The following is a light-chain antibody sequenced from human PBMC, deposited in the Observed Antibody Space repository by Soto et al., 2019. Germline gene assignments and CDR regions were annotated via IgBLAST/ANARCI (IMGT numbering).Light chain of an antibody. J-gene: IGLJ2*01. Sequence: QSVLTQSPSVSGAPGQRVTISCTGSSSNIGAGYHVHWYQQLPGTAPKLLIYGNSNRPSGVPDRFSGSKSGTSASLAITGLQAEDEADYYCQSYDSSLSVVFGGGTKLTVL. V-gene: IGLV1-40*01. CDR3: QSYDSSLSVV. CDR1: SSNIGAGYH. CDR2: GNS.